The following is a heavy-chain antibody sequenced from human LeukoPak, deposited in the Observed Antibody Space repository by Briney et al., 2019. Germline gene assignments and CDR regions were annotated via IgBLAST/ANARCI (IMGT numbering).Heavy chain of an antibody. Sequence: PGGSLRLSCAASGFTFSSYAMSWVRQAPGKGLEWVSAISGSGGSTYYADSVKGRFTISRDNSKNTLYLQMNSLRAKDTAVYYCAKDLAYYDSSGYPAEYFQHWGQGTLVTVSS. CDR1: GFTFSSYA. CDR2: ISGSGGST. D-gene: IGHD3-22*01. CDR3: AKDLAYYDSSGYPAEYFQH. V-gene: IGHV3-23*01. J-gene: IGHJ1*01.